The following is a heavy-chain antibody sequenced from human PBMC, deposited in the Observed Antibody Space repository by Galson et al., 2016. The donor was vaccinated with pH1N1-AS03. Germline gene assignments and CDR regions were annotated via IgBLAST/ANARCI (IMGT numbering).Heavy chain of an antibody. CDR3: AREGHGGRYRTDAFDI. Sequence: SVKVSCKASGYTFSTYGVSWVRQAPGQGLEWMGWISGYDDDTNYAQNVAGRVTMTTDKSTSTVYMELRSLRSDDTAGYYCAREGHGGRYRTDAFDIWGQGKMVTVSS. J-gene: IGHJ3*02. CDR2: ISGYDDDT. V-gene: IGHV1-18*04. CDR1: GYTFSTYG. D-gene: IGHD1-26*01.